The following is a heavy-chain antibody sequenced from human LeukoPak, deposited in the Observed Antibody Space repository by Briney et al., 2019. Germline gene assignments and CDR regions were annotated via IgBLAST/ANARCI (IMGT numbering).Heavy chain of an antibody. V-gene: IGHV1-69*04. D-gene: IGHD6-19*01. J-gene: IGHJ2*01. CDR2: IIPILGIA. CDR1: GGTFSSYA. Sequence: ASVKVSCKASGGTFSSYAISWVRQAPGQGLEWMGRIIPILGIANYAQKFQGRVTITADKSTSTAYMELSSLRSEDTAVYYCARSSGGNWYFDLWGRGTLVTVSS. CDR3: ARSSGGNWYFDL.